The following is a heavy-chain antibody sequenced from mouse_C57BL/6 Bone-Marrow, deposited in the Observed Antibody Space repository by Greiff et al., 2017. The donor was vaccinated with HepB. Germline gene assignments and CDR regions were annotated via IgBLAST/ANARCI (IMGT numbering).Heavy chain of an antibody. J-gene: IGHJ4*01. D-gene: IGHD3-2*02. Sequence: QVHVKQPGAELVKPGASVKVSCKASGYTFTSYWMHWVKQRPGQGLEWIGRIHPSDSDTNYNQKFKGKATLTVDKSSSTAYMQLSSLTSEDSAVYYCAMKALRHYAMDYWGQGTSVTVSS. CDR2: IHPSDSDT. CDR1: GYTFTSYW. CDR3: AMKALRHYAMDY. V-gene: IGHV1-74*01.